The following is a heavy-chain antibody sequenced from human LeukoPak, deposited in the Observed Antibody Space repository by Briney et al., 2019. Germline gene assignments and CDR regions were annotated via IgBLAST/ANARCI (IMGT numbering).Heavy chain of an antibody. CDR2: ISSSGNTI. CDR1: GFTFSSYN. V-gene: IGHV3-48*01. J-gene: IGHJ4*02. CDR3: ARDLSWEPD. Sequence: GGSLRLSCAPSGFTFSSYNMNWVRQAPGGVLDWGSYISSSGNTIYYADSVKGRFTISRDNAKSSRYLQMNSLRAEDTAVYYCARDLSWEPDWGQGTLVTVSS. D-gene: IGHD1-26*01.